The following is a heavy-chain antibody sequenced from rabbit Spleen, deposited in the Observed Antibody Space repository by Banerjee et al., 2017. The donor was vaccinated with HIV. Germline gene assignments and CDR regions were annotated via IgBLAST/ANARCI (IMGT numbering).Heavy chain of an antibody. Sequence: QSLEESGGDLVKPGASLTLTCTASGFSFSSKFWICWVRQAPGKGLEWIACIYVGFSSNTAYASWAKGRFTISKASSTTVTLQMTSLTAADTATYFCARSRYYDYDYSGYAFAIPNNLWGPGTLVTVS. V-gene: IGHV1S40*01. J-gene: IGHJ4*01. CDR3: ARSRYYDYDYSGYAFAIPNNL. CDR1: GFSFSSKFW. D-gene: IGHD6-1*01. CDR2: IYVGFSSNT.